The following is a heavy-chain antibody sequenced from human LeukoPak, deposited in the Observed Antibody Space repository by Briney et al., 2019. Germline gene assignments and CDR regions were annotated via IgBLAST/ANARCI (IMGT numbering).Heavy chain of an antibody. CDR3: ARMGPPLRGVRYYYYMDV. Sequence: PSETLSLTCNVSGGSLSGYYWSWIRQPPGKGLEWIGYIYYSGSTNYNPSLKSRVTISVDTCKNQFSLKVTSVTAADTAVYYCARMGPPLRGVRYYYYMDVWGKGTTVTVSS. D-gene: IGHD3-10*01. V-gene: IGHV4-59*01. CDR1: GGSLSGYY. CDR2: IYYSGST. J-gene: IGHJ6*03.